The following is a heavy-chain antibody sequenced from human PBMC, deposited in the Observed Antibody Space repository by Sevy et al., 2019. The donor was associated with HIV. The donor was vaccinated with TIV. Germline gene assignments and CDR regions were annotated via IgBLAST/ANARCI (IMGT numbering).Heavy chain of an antibody. CDR1: GFLFRSYV. J-gene: IGHJ5*02. V-gene: IGHV3-30*02. Sequence: GRSLRLSCAASGFLFRSYVMHWVRQAPGKGLEWVAFIRYDGSSKYYADSVKGRFTISRDNSKNTLYLQMNSLRTEDTAVYYCAGGGLESLDKWFDPWGQGTLVTVSS. D-gene: IGHD3-3*01. CDR2: IRYDGSSK. CDR3: AGGGLESLDKWFDP.